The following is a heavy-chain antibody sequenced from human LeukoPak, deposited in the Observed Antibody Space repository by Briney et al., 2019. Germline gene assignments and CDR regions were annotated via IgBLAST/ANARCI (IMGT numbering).Heavy chain of an antibody. D-gene: IGHD3-3*01. CDR2: ISGDGGST. J-gene: IGHJ1*01. Sequence: PGGSLRLSCAASGLTFDEYVMHWVRQAPGKGLEWVSLISGDGGSTYYADSVKGRFTISRDNSKNSLYLQMNSLRIEDTALYDCATDGRRVVIMGYFHHWGQGTLVTVSS. CDR1: GLTFDEYV. CDR3: ATDGRRVVIMGYFHH. V-gene: IGHV3-43*02.